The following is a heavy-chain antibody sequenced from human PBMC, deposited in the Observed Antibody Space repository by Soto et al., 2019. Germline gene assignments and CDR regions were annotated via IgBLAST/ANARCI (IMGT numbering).Heavy chain of an antibody. CDR2: ISYDGRNK. CDR1: GFTLSSYG. CDR3: AKAGALGGGGAWGGGGGVFDA. D-gene: IGHD3-10*01. J-gene: IGHJ3*01. V-gene: IGHV3-30*05. Sequence: QIQLVQSGGGGVQPGRSLRLSCAASGFTLSSYGMHWVRQAPGKGLEWVAAISYDGRNKWYMDSLEGRFTVSRDNSERRFFRGGHGWRPKHGVFSFGAKAGALGGGGAWGGGGGVFDAGGKGKRATFFS.